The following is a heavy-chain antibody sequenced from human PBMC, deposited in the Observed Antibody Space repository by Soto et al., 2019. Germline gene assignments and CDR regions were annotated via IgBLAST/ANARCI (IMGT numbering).Heavy chain of an antibody. D-gene: IGHD2-8*01. CDR3: ARQRTTPLTPNGAFDI. Sequence: KPSETLSLTCTVSGGSIISSNYYWGWVRQPPGKGLEWVGSIYYSGITYYNPSLKSRVTISVDTSKNQFSLHLRSVTAADTAVYFCARQRTTPLTPNGAFDIWGQGTMVTVSS. V-gene: IGHV4-39*01. J-gene: IGHJ3*02. CDR2: IYYSGIT. CDR1: GGSIISSNYY.